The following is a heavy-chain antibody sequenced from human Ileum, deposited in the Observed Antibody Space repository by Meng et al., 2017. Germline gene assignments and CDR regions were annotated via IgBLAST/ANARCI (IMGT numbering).Heavy chain of an antibody. CDR1: GGSISIGDYY. Sequence: QVQLQESGPGLVKSSQTLSLTCTVSGGSISIGDYYWSWVRQPPGKGLEWIGYIYYSGSTYYNPSLKSRAIMSVDTSKNHFSLKLSSVTAADTAVYYCARDRGGSYYFDYWGQGTLVTVSS. CDR3: ARDRGGSYYFDY. J-gene: IGHJ4*02. V-gene: IGHV4-30-4*01. D-gene: IGHD2-15*01. CDR2: IYYSGST.